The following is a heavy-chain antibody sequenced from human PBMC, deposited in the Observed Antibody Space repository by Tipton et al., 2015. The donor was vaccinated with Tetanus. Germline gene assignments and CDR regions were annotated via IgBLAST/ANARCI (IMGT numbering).Heavy chain of an antibody. Sequence: GLVKPSETLSLTCGVYGVSFSGYHWTWIRQPPGKGLEWIGEINYSGSTHYNPSLKSPVTISVDTKNQLSLELTSVTAADTALYYCARGSVVITAAKCLDYWGQGTQVTVSS. CDR2: INYSGST. CDR3: ARGSVVITAAKCLDY. CDR1: GVSFSGYH. J-gene: IGHJ4*02. V-gene: IGHV4-34*01. D-gene: IGHD2-2*01.